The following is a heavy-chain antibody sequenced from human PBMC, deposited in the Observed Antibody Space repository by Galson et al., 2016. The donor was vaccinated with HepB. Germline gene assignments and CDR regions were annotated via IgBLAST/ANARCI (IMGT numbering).Heavy chain of an antibody. Sequence: SVKVSCKASGGTFDSYPITWVRQAPGQGLEWMGSIIPVLEKPNYSQRLQGRVTIIADRSTRTVYMELSSLRSEDTAVYHCARALIEAGDALDIWGQGAMVTVSS. V-gene: IGHV1-69*04. CDR1: GGTFDSYP. CDR3: ARALIEAGDALDI. J-gene: IGHJ3*02. CDR2: IIPVLEKP. D-gene: IGHD6-19*01.